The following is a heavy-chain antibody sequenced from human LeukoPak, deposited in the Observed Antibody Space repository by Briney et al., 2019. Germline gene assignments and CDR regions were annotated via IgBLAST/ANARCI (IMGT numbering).Heavy chain of an antibody. Sequence: ASVKVSCKASGYTFITSEVIWVRQAPGQRLEWMGWINAGNGNTKYSQKFQGRVTITRDTSASTAYMELSSLRSEDTAVYYCAREREDTAMVGGIYFDYWGQGTLVTVSS. J-gene: IGHJ4*02. CDR3: AREREDTAMVGGIYFDY. CDR2: INAGNGNT. CDR1: GYTFITSE. D-gene: IGHD5-18*01. V-gene: IGHV1-3*01.